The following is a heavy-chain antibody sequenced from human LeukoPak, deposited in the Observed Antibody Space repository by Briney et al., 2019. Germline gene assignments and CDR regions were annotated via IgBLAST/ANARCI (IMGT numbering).Heavy chain of an antibody. CDR1: GGSISSYY. Sequence: SETLSLTCTVSGGSISSYYWSWIRQPPGKGLEWIGYIYYSGSTNYNPSLKSRVTISVDTSKNQFSLKLSSVTAADTAVYYCARATYYYDSSGWSYYYMDVWGKGTTVTVSS. CDR3: ARATYYYDSSGWSYYYMDV. V-gene: IGHV4-59*01. CDR2: IYYSGST. D-gene: IGHD3-22*01. J-gene: IGHJ6*03.